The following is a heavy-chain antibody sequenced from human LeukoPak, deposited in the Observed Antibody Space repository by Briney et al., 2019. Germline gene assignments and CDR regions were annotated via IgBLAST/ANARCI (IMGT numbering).Heavy chain of an antibody. CDR2: NYHSGSN. CDR1: GYSISSGYY. Sequence: PSETLSLTCAVSGYSISSGYYWGWIRHPPGKGLEWIERNYHSGSNYYNPSLKSRVTISVDTSKNQFSLKLSSVTAADTAVYSCASQKLGIGLGNFDYWGQGTLVTVS. V-gene: IGHV4-38-2*01. CDR3: ASQKLGIGLGNFDY. J-gene: IGHJ4*02. D-gene: IGHD7-27*01.